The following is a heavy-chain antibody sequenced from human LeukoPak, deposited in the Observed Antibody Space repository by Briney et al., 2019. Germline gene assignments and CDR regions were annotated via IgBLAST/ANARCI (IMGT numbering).Heavy chain of an antibody. V-gene: IGHV3-30*18. Sequence: GRSLRLSCAASGFTFSSYGMHWVRQAPGKGLGWVAVISYDGSNKYYADSVKGRFTISRDNSKNTLYLQMNSLRAEDTAVYYCAKDGYCSSTSCLTPWGQGTLVTVSS. J-gene: IGHJ5*02. D-gene: IGHD2-2*03. CDR2: ISYDGSNK. CDR1: GFTFSSYG. CDR3: AKDGYCSSTSCLTP.